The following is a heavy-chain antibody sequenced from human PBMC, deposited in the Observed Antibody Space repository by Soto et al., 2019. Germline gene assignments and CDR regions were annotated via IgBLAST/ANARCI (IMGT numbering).Heavy chain of an antibody. J-gene: IGHJ5*02. Sequence: QVQLVQSGAEVKKPGSSVKVSCKASGGTFSSYTISWVRQAPGQGLEWMGRIIPILGIANYAQKFQGRVTITADKSTSTAYMELSSLTSEDTAVYYCARLYCSSTSCYSPNWFDPWGQGTLVTVSS. CDR1: GGTFSSYT. CDR3: ARLYCSSTSCYSPNWFDP. V-gene: IGHV1-69*02. CDR2: IIPILGIA. D-gene: IGHD2-2*01.